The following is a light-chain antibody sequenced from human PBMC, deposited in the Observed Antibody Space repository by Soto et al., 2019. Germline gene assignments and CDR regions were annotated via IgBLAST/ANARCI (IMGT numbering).Light chain of an antibody. J-gene: IGLJ3*02. Sequence: QSVLTQPPSVSGAPGQRVTISCTGSSSNIGAGYDVHWYQQLPGTAPKLLIYGNSNRPSGVPDRFSGSKSGTSASLAITGLQAEDEADYYCAAWDDSLGGLFGGGTKLTVL. CDR2: GNS. CDR3: AAWDDSLGGL. V-gene: IGLV1-40*01. CDR1: SSNIGAGYD.